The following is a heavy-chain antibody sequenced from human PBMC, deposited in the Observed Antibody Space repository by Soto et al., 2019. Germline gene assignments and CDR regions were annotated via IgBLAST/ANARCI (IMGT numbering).Heavy chain of an antibody. CDR2: IIPILGIA. Sequence: QVQLVQSGAEVKKPGSSVKVSCKASGGTFSSYTISWVRQAPGQGLEWMGRIIPILGIANYAQKFQGRVTITADXXXXXXXXXXXXXXXXXXXXXXXXXXSGWPLXXXVVYWGQGTLVTVSS. CDR3: XXXSGWPLXXXVVY. J-gene: IGHJ4*02. CDR1: GGTFSSYT. D-gene: IGHD6-19*01. V-gene: IGHV1-69*02.